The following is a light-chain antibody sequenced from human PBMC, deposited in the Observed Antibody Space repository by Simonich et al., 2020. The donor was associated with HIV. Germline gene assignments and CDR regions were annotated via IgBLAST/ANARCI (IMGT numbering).Light chain of an antibody. Sequence: DIVMTQSPDSLVVSLGERATINCKSRQSVLYSSNNKNYLAWYQQKPGQPPNLLIYWASTRESGVPDRFSGSGSGTDFTLTISSLQAEDVAVYCCQQYYSTPLTFGPGTKVEIK. V-gene: IGKV4-1*01. CDR3: QQYYSTPLT. J-gene: IGKJ3*01. CDR2: WAS. CDR1: QSVLYSSNNKNY.